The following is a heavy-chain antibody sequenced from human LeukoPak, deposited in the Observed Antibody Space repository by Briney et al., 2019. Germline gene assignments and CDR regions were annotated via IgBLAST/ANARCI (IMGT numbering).Heavy chain of an antibody. J-gene: IGHJ4*02. V-gene: IGHV1-46*01. CDR1: GYTFTSYY. CDR2: INPSGGST. Sequence: ASVKVSCKASGYTFTSYYMHWVRQAPGQGLEWMGIINPSGGSTSYAQKFQGKVTMTRDTSTSTVYMELSSLRSEDTAVYYCARDGELPGTPRYWGQGTLVTVSS. CDR3: ARDGELPGTPRY. D-gene: IGHD1-14*01.